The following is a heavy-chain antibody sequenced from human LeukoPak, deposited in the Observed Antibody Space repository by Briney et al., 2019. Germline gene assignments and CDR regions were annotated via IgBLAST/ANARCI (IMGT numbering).Heavy chain of an antibody. J-gene: IGHJ6*03. CDR2: IHYSGNT. V-gene: IGHV4-39*07. CDR1: GGSISSGGYY. Sequence: SETLSLTCTVSGGSISSGGYYWSWIRQPPGKGLEWIGSIHYSGNTYYNSSLKSRVTISVDTSKNQFSLSLTSVTAADTAVYYCARASHYHMDVWGQGTTFSVSS. D-gene: IGHD2-2*01. CDR3: ARASHYHMDV.